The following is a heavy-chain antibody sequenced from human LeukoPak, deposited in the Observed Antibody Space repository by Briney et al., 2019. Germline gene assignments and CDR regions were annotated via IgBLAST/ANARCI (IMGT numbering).Heavy chain of an antibody. Sequence: ASVKVSCKASGYTFTSLGISWVRQAPGQGLEWMGWISAYNGNTNYTQKFQGRVTMTTDTSTSTAYMELRRLRSDDTAVYYCARDRKGYYYDSSGYSDYWGQGTLVTVS. CDR1: GYTFTSLG. V-gene: IGHV1-18*01. CDR2: ISAYNGNT. D-gene: IGHD3-22*01. CDR3: ARDRKGYYYDSSGYSDY. J-gene: IGHJ4*02.